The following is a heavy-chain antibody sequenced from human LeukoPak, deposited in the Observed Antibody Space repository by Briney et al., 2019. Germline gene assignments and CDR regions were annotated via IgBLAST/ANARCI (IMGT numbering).Heavy chain of an antibody. Sequence: PGGFLRLSCVVSGIKLSNYGMSWVRQAPGKGLEWVSYISSSSSTVYYADSVKGRFTISRDNAKNSLYLQMNSLRAEDTAVYYCARDTARYQPSYYYYYMDVWGKGTTVTVSS. CDR1: GIKLSNYG. J-gene: IGHJ6*03. V-gene: IGHV3-48*04. CDR2: ISSSSSTV. D-gene: IGHD2-2*01. CDR3: ARDTARYQPSYYYYYMDV.